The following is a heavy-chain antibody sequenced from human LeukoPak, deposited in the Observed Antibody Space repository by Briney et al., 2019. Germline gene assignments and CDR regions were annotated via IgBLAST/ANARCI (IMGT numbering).Heavy chain of an antibody. CDR1: GFTFGDYA. J-gene: IGHJ6*04. Sequence: GGSLRLSCTASGFTFGDYAMSWVRQAPGKGLEWLGFIRSKAYGGTTEYAASVKGRFTISRDDSKSIAYLQMNSLKTEDTAVYYCTRGEYCSGGSCEGGSYGIDVWGKGTTVTVSS. D-gene: IGHD2-15*01. V-gene: IGHV3-49*04. CDR2: IRSKAYGGTT. CDR3: TRGEYCSGGSCEGGSYGIDV.